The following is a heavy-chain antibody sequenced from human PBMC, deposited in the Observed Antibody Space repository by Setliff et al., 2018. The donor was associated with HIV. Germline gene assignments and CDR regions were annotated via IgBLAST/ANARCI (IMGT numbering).Heavy chain of an antibody. D-gene: IGHD3-16*01. CDR2: ITPIFGTT. J-gene: IGHJ4*02. V-gene: IGHV1-69*13. CDR3: ARVTWGPFDF. CDR1: GGTFDDYG. Sequence: ASVKVSCKASGGTFDDYGFNWMRQAPGQGLEWMGGITPIFGTTHYAQKFQGRVTITADESTTAIYMELSGLRSDDTAVYYCARVTWGPFDFWGQGTLVTVSS.